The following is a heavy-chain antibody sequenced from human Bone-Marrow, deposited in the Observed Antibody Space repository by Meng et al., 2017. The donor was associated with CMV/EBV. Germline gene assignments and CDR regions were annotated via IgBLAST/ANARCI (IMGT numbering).Heavy chain of an antibody. D-gene: IGHD4-17*01. CDR3: ARHEGDYGDQNWFDP. CDR1: GGSISSSSYY. V-gene: IGHV4-39*01. CDR2: IYYSGST. Sequence: SETLSLTCTVSGGSISSSSYYWGWIRQPPGKGLEWIGSIYYSGSTYYNPSLKSRVTISVDTSKNQFSLKLSSVTAADTAVYYCARHEGDYGDQNWFDPWGQGTLVTVSS. J-gene: IGHJ5*02.